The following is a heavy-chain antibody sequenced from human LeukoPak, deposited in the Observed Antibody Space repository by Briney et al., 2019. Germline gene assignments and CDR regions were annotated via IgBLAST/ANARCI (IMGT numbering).Heavy chain of an antibody. CDR2: INPNSGGT. J-gene: IGHJ4*02. CDR1: GYTFTGYY. CDR3: AADVFRFLEWLTPYY. Sequence: ASVKVSRKASGYTFTGYYMHWVRQAPGQGLEWMGWINPNSGGTNYAQKFQGRVTMTRDTSISTAYMELSRLRSDDTAVYYCAADVFRFLEWLTPYYWGQGTLVTVSS. V-gene: IGHV1-2*02. D-gene: IGHD3-3*01.